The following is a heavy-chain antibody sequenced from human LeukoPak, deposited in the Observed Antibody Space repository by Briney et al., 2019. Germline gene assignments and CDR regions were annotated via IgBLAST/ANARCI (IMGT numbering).Heavy chain of an antibody. Sequence: GASVKVSCNASCYTFTSYGISWVRQAPGQGLEWMGWISAFNGNTNYAQKFQGRVTMSTDTSTSTAYMELRSLRTDDTAVYYCARDLDIVVVRGALRHYSVDVWGQGTTVTVSS. CDR3: ARDLDIVVVRGALRHYSVDV. V-gene: IGHV1-18*01. CDR2: ISAFNGNT. D-gene: IGHD2-2*01. J-gene: IGHJ6*02. CDR1: CYTFTSYG.